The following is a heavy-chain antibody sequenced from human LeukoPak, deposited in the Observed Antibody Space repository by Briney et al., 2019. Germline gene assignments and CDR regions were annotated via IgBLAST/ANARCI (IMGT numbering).Heavy chain of an antibody. Sequence: SETLSLTCTVSGGSISSGGYYWSWIRQHPGKGLEWIGYTYYSGSTYYNPSLKSRVTISVDTSKNQFSLKLSSVTAADTAVYYCARRAMVTEFDYWGQGTLVTVSS. CDR2: TYYSGST. V-gene: IGHV4-31*03. CDR1: GGSISSGGYY. CDR3: ARRAMVTEFDY. D-gene: IGHD5-18*01. J-gene: IGHJ4*02.